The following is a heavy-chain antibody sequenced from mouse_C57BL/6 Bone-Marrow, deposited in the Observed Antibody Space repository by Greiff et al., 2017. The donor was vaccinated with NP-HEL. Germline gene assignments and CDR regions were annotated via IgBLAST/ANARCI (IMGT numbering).Heavy chain of an antibody. CDR2: ISSGGDYI. V-gene: IGHV5-9-1*02. Sequence: EVKLMESGEGLVKPGGSLKLSCAASGFTFSSYAMSWVRQTPEKRLEWVAYISSGGDYIYYADTLKGRFIISRDNARNILYLQMSSLKSEDTAMYYCTREITTVAHWYFDVWGTGTTVTVSS. CDR3: TREITTVAHWYFDV. J-gene: IGHJ1*03. D-gene: IGHD1-1*01. CDR1: GFTFSSYA.